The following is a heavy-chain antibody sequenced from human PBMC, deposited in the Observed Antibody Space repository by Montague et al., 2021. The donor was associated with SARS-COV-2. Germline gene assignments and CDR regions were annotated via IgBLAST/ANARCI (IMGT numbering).Heavy chain of an antibody. D-gene: IGHD1-7*01. CDR1: GGSFSAYY. CDR2: INHSGTT. J-gene: IGHJ4*02. V-gene: IGHV4-34*01. CDR3: SRTYRGTSDF. Sequence: SETLSLTCAVYGGSFSAYYWSWIRQPPGRGLEWIGEINHSGTTNYKSSLESRLSMSVDTSKNQFSLNLSSVTAADTAVYFCSRTYRGTSDFWGQGILVTVSS.